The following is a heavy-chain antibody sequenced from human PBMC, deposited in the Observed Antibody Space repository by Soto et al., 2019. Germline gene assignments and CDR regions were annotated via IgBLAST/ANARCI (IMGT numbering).Heavy chain of an antibody. CDR1: GGTFSSYA. Sequence: SVQVSCKASGGTFSSYAISWVRQAPGQGLEWMGGIIPIFGTANYAQKFQGRVTITADESTSTAYMELSSLRSEDTAVYYCARDKWYYYDSSGSSVWGQGTMVTVAS. J-gene: IGHJ3*01. D-gene: IGHD3-22*01. CDR2: IIPIFGTA. V-gene: IGHV1-69*13. CDR3: ARDKWYYYDSSGSSV.